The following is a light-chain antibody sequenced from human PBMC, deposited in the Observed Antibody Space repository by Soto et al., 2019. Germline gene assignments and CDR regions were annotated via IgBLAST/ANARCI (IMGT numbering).Light chain of an antibody. J-gene: IGKJ4*01. CDR1: QDINIY. Sequence: DIQMTQSPSSLSASVGDRVTITCQASQDINIYLNWYQHKPGKAPKLLIYDASYLETGVLARFSGSGSGTKFSFTISSLQPEDIATYNCQQYDNVPLTFGGGTKVEIK. CDR3: QQYDNVPLT. V-gene: IGKV1-33*01. CDR2: DAS.